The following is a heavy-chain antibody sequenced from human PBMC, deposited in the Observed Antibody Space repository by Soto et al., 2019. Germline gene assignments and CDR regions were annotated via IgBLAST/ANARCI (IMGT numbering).Heavy chain of an antibody. J-gene: IGHJ4*02. CDR3: ARDKITGLFDY. CDR1: RGYISNYY. CDR2: VYHSGTT. Sequence: SETQSLTCTVSRGYISNYYWSWIRQPPGKGPEWIGYVYHSGTTDYNPSLESRVTISLDTSKNQFSLKLTSVTAADTAVYYCARDKITGLFDYWGQGTLVTVS. V-gene: IGHV4-59*12. D-gene: IGHD2-8*02.